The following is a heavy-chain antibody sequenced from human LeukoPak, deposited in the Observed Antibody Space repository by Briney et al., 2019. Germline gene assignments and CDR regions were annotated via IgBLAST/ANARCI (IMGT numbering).Heavy chain of an antibody. CDR2: ISGSGGSI. Sequence: GGSLRLSCAASGFTFSSYAMSWVRQAPGKGLEWVSAISGSGGSIYYADSVKGRFTISRDNSKNTLYLQMNSLRAEDTAVYYCAKGVVVAPDVTPFDYWGQGTLVTVSS. V-gene: IGHV3-23*01. D-gene: IGHD2-2*01. CDR3: AKGVVVAPDVTPFDY. CDR1: GFTFSSYA. J-gene: IGHJ4*02.